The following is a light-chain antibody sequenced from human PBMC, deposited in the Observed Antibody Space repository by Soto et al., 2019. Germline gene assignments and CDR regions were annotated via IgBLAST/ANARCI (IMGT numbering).Light chain of an antibody. Sequence: DIQMAHSASTLSGSVGDRVTITCRASQTISSWLAWYQQKPGKAPKLLIYKASTLKSGVPSRFSGSGSGTDFTLTISSLQPEDFATYYCQQSYSTPLTFGGGAKVDIK. J-gene: IGKJ4*01. CDR1: QTISSW. CDR3: QQSYSTPLT. V-gene: IGKV1-5*03. CDR2: KAS.